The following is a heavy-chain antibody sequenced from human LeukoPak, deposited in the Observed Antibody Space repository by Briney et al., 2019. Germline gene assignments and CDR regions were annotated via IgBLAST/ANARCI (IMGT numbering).Heavy chain of an antibody. Sequence: EASETLSLTCSVSGASISSGSYYWSWIRQPAGKGLEWIGRIYTSGSTNYNPSLKSRVTMSVDTSKNQFSLKLSSVTAADTAVYYCARESEQDWGRVPAAIRSYYYYYMDVWGKGTTVTISS. CDR2: IYTSGST. CDR3: ARESEQDWGRVPAAIRSYYYYYMDV. V-gene: IGHV4-61*02. D-gene: IGHD2-2*01. CDR1: GASISSGSYY. J-gene: IGHJ6*03.